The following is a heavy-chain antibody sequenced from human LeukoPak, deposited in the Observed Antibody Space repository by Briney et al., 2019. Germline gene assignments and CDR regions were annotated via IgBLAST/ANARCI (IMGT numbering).Heavy chain of an antibody. V-gene: IGHV1-2*02. CDR1: GYTLTELS. D-gene: IGHD3-16*01. J-gene: IGHJ3*02. CDR2: IIPNSGGT. Sequence: ASVKVSCKVSGYTLTELSMHWVRQAPGKGLEWMGWIIPNSGGTNYAQNLQGRVTITRDTSMSTAYMELSSLRSDDTAVYYCARLINGGRAFDIWGQGTVVTVSS. CDR3: ARLINGGRAFDI.